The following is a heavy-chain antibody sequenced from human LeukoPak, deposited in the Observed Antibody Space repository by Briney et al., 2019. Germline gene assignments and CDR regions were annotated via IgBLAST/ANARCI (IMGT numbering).Heavy chain of an antibody. Sequence: GGSLRLSCTAPGSSLSGAWMSWVRQPPGTGLEWVGRIKSKVHGETVDYAEPVKGRFTMSRDDSTSTVYLQMDSLRIEDTATYYCATDDSLHWGQGTLVTVSS. CDR1: GSSLSGAW. V-gene: IGHV3-15*01. J-gene: IGHJ4*02. D-gene: IGHD2-15*01. CDR2: IKSKVHGETV. CDR3: ATDDSLH.